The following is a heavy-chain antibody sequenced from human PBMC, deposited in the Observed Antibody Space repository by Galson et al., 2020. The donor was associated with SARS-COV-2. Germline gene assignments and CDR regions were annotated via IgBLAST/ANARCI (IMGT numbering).Heavy chain of an antibody. D-gene: IGHD1-20*01. V-gene: IGHV4-61*02. Sequence: SETLSLTCTVSGGSISSGSYHWSWIRQPAGKGLEWIGRIYTTGSTNYNPSLKSRVTISVDTSKNQFSLKLSSVTAADTAVYYCARERGYNWNAGEGGWFDPWGQGTLVTVSS. J-gene: IGHJ5*02. CDR1: GGSISSGSYH. CDR3: ARERGYNWNAGEGGWFDP. CDR2: IYTTGST.